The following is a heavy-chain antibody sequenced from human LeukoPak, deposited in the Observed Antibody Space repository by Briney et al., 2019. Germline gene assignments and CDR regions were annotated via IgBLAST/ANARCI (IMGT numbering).Heavy chain of an antibody. D-gene: IGHD1-14*01. CDR1: GYTFTSYY. Sequence: GASVKVSCKASGYTFTSYYNHWVRQAPGQGLEWMGVINPSGGGSATYSQKFQGRVTMTSDTSTSTVYMELSSLRSEDTAVYYCVRDRAEDLRDYYYGMDVWGQGTTVIVSS. J-gene: IGHJ6*02. V-gene: IGHV1-46*01. CDR3: VRDRAEDLRDYYYGMDV. CDR2: INPSGGGSA.